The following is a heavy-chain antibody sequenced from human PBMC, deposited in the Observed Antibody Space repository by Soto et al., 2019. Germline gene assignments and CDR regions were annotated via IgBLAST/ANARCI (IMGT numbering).Heavy chain of an antibody. D-gene: IGHD2-21*02. V-gene: IGHV1-46*02. CDR3: ARGGHIAVVTASFDY. J-gene: IGHJ4*02. CDR2: IHPSGGGT. CDR1: GYTFNTYY. Sequence: ASVKVSCTPSGYTFNTYYLHCLRQAPGQALEWMGVIHPSGGGTTYAQKFLGRVTVTRDTSTTTVFMELSSLRSDDTAVYYCARGGHIAVVTASFDYWGQGTLVTSPQ.